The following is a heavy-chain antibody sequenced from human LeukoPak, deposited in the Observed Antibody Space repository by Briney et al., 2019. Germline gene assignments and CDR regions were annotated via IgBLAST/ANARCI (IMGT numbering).Heavy chain of an antibody. V-gene: IGHV4-59*08. CDR3: ARHGGTLDYFDS. CDR2: ISYGGAT. J-gene: IGHJ4*02. CDR1: NGSISTYY. Sequence: PSETLPLTCSVSNGSISTYYWSWIRQSPGKGLEWIGYISYGGATTYNPSLKRRVTISVDSPKNHFSLRLTSLTAADTALYYCARHGGTLDYFDSWGPGSLVTVSS. D-gene: IGHD1-26*01.